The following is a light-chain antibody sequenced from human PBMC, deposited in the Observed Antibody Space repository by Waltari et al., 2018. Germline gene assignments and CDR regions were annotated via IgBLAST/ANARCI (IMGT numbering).Light chain of an antibody. V-gene: IGKV1-5*01. CDR1: QSISSW. CDR3: QQYNSSSGT. J-gene: IGKJ1*01. CDR2: DAY. Sequence: DIQMTQSPSTLSASVGDRVPLTCRASQSISSWLAWYQPTPGKALKLLIYDAYSLKSGVPSRFSGSGFGTEFTLTISSLQPDDFATYYCQQYNSSSGTFGQGTEVEIK.